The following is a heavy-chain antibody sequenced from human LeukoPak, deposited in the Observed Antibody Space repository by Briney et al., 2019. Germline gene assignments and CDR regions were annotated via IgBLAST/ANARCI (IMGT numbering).Heavy chain of an antibody. CDR3: ARERVTMVRGVIYSPVDY. Sequence: GASLRLSCAASGFTFSSDSMNWGRQAPGKGLELVSSISSSSSYIYYADSLKGRFTISRDNAKNSLYLQMNSLRAEDTAVYYCARERVTMVRGVIYSPVDYWGQGTLVTVSS. CDR1: GFTFSSDS. D-gene: IGHD3-10*01. CDR2: ISSSSSYI. J-gene: IGHJ4*02. V-gene: IGHV3-21*01.